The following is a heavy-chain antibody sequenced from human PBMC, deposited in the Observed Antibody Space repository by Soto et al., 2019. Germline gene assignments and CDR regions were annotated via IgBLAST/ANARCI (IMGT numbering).Heavy chain of an antibody. CDR3: GRDLGRAGIDV. V-gene: IGHV4-4*07. J-gene: IGHJ6*02. CDR2: IYTTGST. D-gene: IGHD2-15*01. Sequence: SETLSLTCSVSGGSIMSYYWTWIRHAAGKGQEWIGPIYTTGSTNYNPSLKGRVTMSVDTSKNQFSLRLSSVTAADTAVYYCGRDLGRAGIDVWGQGTTVTVSS. CDR1: GGSIMSYY.